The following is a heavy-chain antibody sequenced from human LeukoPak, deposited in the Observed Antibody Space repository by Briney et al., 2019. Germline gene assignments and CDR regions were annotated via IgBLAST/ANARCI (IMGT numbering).Heavy chain of an antibody. D-gene: IGHD3-10*01. CDR2: ISSSSSYI. CDR3: ARALLLWFGELSGALDY. CDR1: GFTFNKYS. J-gene: IGHJ4*02. Sequence: GRSLRLSCAASGFTFNKYSMNWVRQAPGKGLEWVSSISSSSSYIYYADSVKGRFTISRDNAKNSLYLQMNSLRAEDTAVYYCARALLLWFGELSGALDYWSQGTLVTVSS. V-gene: IGHV3-21*01.